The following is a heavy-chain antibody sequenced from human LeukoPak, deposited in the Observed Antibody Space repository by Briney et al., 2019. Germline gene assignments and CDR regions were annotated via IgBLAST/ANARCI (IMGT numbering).Heavy chain of an antibody. CDR2: INHSGST. CDR3: ARARGFGYSHEYYFDY. D-gene: IGHD5-18*01. V-gene: IGHV4-34*01. J-gene: IGHJ4*02. CDR1: GGSFSGYY. Sequence: SETLSLTCAVYGGSFSGYYWSWIRQPPGKGLEWIGEINHSGSTNYNPSLKGRVTISVDTSKNQFSLKLSSVTAADTAVYYCARARGFGYSHEYYFDYWGQGTLVTVSS.